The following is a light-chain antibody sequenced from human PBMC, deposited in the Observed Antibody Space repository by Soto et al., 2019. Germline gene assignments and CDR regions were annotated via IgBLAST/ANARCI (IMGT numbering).Light chain of an antibody. CDR2: AAS. V-gene: IGKV3-11*02. Sequence: SATQSLPPGEGGTLSCRASQSISGYLGWYQQKPGQAPRLLIYAASNRAAGIPDRFSGSGSGRDFTLTISSLQPEDFAVYYCQQYNDWPMTFGQGTKLDIK. J-gene: IGKJ1*01. CDR3: QQYNDWPMT. CDR1: QSISGY.